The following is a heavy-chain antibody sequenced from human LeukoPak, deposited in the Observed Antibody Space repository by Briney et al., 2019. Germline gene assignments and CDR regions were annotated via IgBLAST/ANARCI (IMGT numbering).Heavy chain of an antibody. J-gene: IGHJ4*02. D-gene: IGHD3-22*01. V-gene: IGHV1-69*13. CDR3: ATYIPGGYYDSSGYYVDY. Sequence: ASVKVSCKASGYTFTSYGISWVRQAPGQGLEWMGGIIPIFGTANYAQKFQGRVTITADESTSTAYMELSSLRSEDTAVYYCATYIPGGYYDSSGYYVDYWGQGTLVTVSS. CDR1: GYTFTSYG. CDR2: IIPIFGTA.